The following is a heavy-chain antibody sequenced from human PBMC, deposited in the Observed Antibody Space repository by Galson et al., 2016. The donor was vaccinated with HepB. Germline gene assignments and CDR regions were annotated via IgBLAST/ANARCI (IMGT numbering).Heavy chain of an antibody. D-gene: IGHD5-24*01. Sequence: SETLSLTCAVSGGSISSSDWWTWVRQPPGQGLEWIGQIFHIGRVNYTPSLASRVTISVDTSNNHFSLRLTSVTAADTALYYCARQHRGGPSDYWGQGILVIVTS. J-gene: IGHJ4*02. CDR1: GGSISSSDW. CDR2: IFHIGRV. V-gene: IGHV4-4*02. CDR3: ARQHRGGPSDY.